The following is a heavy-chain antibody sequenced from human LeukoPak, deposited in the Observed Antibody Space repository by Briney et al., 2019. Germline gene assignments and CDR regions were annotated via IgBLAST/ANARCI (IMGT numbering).Heavy chain of an antibody. D-gene: IGHD1-26*01. CDR3: ASEGIVGATTALGLDY. CDR2: INSDGSST. V-gene: IGHV3-74*01. CDR1: GFTFSSYW. Sequence: PGGSLRLSCAASGFTFSSYWMHWVRQAPGEGLVWVSRINSDGSSTSYADSVKGRFTISRDNAKNTLYLQMNSLRAEDTAVYYCASEGIVGATTALGLDYWGQGTLVTVSS. J-gene: IGHJ4*02.